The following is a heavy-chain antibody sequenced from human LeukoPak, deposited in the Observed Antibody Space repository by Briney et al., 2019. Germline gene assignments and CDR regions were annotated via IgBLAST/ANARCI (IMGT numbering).Heavy chain of an antibody. Sequence: GRSLRLSCAASGFTLSSYAMHWVRQAPGKGLEWVAVISYDGSNKYYADSVKGRFTISRDTAKNTLYLQMNSLRAEDTAVYYCARAEGGPFYFDYWGQGTLVTVSS. CDR3: ARAEGGPFYFDY. D-gene: IGHD2-15*01. V-gene: IGHV3-30-3*01. CDR2: ISYDGSNK. CDR1: GFTLSSYA. J-gene: IGHJ4*02.